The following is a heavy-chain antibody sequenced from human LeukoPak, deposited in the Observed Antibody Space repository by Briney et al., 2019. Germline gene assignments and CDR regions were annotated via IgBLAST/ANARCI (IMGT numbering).Heavy chain of an antibody. V-gene: IGHV3-74*01. D-gene: IGHD3-10*01. Sequence: GGSLRLSCTASEFTFSSYWMHWVRQPPGKGLVWVSRINGDGSSTSYADAVKGRFTISRDNAKNTLYLQMSDLRAEDTAVYFCAKITMARTPNYWGQGTLVTVSS. CDR1: EFTFSSYW. CDR2: INGDGSST. CDR3: AKITMARTPNY. J-gene: IGHJ4*02.